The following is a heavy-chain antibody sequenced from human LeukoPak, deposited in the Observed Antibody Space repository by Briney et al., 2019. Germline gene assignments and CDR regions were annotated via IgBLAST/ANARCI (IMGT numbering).Heavy chain of an antibody. CDR2: ISAYNGNT. CDR3: ARGSQAREYYYYYMDV. D-gene: IGHD5-24*01. V-gene: IGHV1-18*01. CDR1: GYTFTSYC. Sequence: ASVKVSCKASGYTFTSYCISWVRQAPRQGLEWIGWISAYNGNTNYAQKLQGRVTMTTDTSTITAYMELRSLRSDDTAVYYCARGSQAREYYYYYMDVWGKGTTVTVSS. J-gene: IGHJ6*03.